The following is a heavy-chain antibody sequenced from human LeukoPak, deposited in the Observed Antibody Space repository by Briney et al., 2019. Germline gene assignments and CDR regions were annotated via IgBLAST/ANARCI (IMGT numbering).Heavy chain of an antibody. Sequence: ASVKVSCKASGYTFTSYYMHWVRQAPGQGLEWMGIINPSGGSTSYAQKFQGRLTMTSDMSTTTVYMELSSLRSEATAVYYCARDSRRITIFGVATGPYFDYWGQGTLVTVSS. CDR1: GYTFTSYY. V-gene: IGHV1-46*01. CDR2: INPSGGST. CDR3: ARDSRRITIFGVATGPYFDY. D-gene: IGHD3-3*01. J-gene: IGHJ4*02.